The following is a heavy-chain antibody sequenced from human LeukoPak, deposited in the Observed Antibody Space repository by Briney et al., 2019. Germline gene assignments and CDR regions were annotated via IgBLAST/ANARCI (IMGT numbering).Heavy chain of an antibody. J-gene: IGHJ3*02. V-gene: IGHV4-4*02. D-gene: IGHD5-18*01. CDR3: ARGRGYRGAFDI. CDR1: GFTFSSYAM. Sequence: GSLRLSCAASGFTFSSYAMSWVRQPPGKGLEWIGEIYHSGSTNYNPSLKSRVTISVDKSKNQFSLKLSSVTAADTAVYYCARGRGYRGAFDIWGQGTMVTVSS. CDR2: IYHSGST.